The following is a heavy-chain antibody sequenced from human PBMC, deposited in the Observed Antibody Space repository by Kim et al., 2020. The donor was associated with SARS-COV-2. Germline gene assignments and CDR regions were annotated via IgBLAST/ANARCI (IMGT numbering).Heavy chain of an antibody. CDR3: ARVLTPIDDPDY. J-gene: IGHJ4*02. CDR1: GGSISSSSYY. Sequence: SETLSLTCTVSGGSISSSSYYWGWIRQPPGKGLEWIGSIYYSGSTYYNPSLKSRVTISVDTSKNQFSLKLSSVTAADTAVYYCARVLTPIDDPDYWGQGTLVTVSS. V-gene: IGHV4-39*01. CDR2: IYYSGST.